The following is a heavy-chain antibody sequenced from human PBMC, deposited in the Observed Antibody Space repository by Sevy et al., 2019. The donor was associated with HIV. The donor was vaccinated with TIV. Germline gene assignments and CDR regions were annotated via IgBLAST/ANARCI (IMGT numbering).Heavy chain of an antibody. J-gene: IGHJ6*03. D-gene: IGHD2-15*01. Sequence: GGSLRLSCAASGFTVSSNYMSWVRQAPGKGLEWVSVIYSGGSTYYADSVKGRFTISRDNSKNTRYLQMNSLRAEDTAVYYCARAGGGGGYCSGGSCYGAYYYYYMDVWGKGTTVTVSS. CDR3: ARAGGGGGYCSGGSCYGAYYYYYMDV. CDR2: IYSGGST. CDR1: GFTVSSNY. V-gene: IGHV3-53*01.